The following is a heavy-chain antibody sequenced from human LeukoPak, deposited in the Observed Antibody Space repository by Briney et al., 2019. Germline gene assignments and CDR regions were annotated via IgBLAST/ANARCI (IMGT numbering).Heavy chain of an antibody. CDR2: ISGSGGST. J-gene: IGHJ6*02. CDR1: GFTISSYA. D-gene: IGHD4-11*01. CDR3: AKTKVAVTTFYGMDV. V-gene: IGHV3-23*01. Sequence: GGSLRLSCAASGFTISSYAMSWVRQAPGKGLEWVSAISGSGGSTYYADSVKGRFTISRDNSKNTLYLQMNSLRAEDTAVYYCAKTKVAVTTFYGMDVWGQGTTVTVSS.